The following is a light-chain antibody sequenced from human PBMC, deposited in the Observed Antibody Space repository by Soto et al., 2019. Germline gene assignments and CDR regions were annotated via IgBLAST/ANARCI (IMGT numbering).Light chain of an antibody. Sequence: QSVLTQPASVSGSPGQSITIACTGTNRDVGSYNLVSWYQQRLGEAPKLIISEVRNRPSGISYRFTGSKSGNTASLTISGLQAEDEADYYCISYTTSSTLVFGGGTKLTVL. V-gene: IGLV2-14*01. CDR3: ISYTTSSTLV. J-gene: IGLJ3*02. CDR1: NRDVGSYNL. CDR2: EVR.